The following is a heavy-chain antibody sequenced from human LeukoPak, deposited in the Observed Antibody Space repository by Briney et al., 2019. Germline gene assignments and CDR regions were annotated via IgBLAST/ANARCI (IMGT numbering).Heavy chain of an antibody. CDR3: VRIYGDYDY. Sequence: PGGSLRLSCAASGITFSSYGMSWVRQAPGKGLEWVSSISSTGGTTYYADSVKGRFTISRDNSKNTLYLQMNSLRAEDTAVYYCVRIYGDYDYWGQGTLVTVSS. D-gene: IGHD4-17*01. CDR1: GITFSSYG. CDR2: ISSTGGTT. J-gene: IGHJ4*02. V-gene: IGHV3-23*01.